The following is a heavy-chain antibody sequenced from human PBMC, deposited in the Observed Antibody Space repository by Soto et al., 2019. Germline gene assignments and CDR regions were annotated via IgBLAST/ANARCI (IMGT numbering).Heavy chain of an antibody. CDR3: ARGSYLNYFDY. V-gene: IGHV3-48*02. Sequence: EAYLRHSCKASGFIFSDYSENSVSHAPEKDLEWLSYIGSASTTIYADSIKGRFSISRDNAKNSLYLQMNSLRDEDTAVYYCARGSYLNYFDYWGQGA. CDR1: GFIFSDYS. CDR2: IGSASTTI. D-gene: IGHD3-10*01. J-gene: IGHJ4*02.